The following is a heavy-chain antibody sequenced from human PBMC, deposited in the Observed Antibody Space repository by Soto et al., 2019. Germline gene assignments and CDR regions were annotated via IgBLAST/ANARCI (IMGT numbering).Heavy chain of an antibody. CDR3: ATGSFTSTGGRIGYHYIAMDV. J-gene: IGHJ6*02. Sequence: QVQLVQSGAEVKKPGSSVKVSCKSSGGTFSSHSINLVRHAPGQGLEWMGWIIPIFGPANFAKKFQGRVTSTADESTTSAYMEQSSLTSEDTAVYYCATGSFTSTGGRIGYHYIAMDVWGQGTTVTVSS. CDR1: GGTFSSHS. CDR2: IIPIFGPA. D-gene: IGHD5-12*01. V-gene: IGHV1-69*01.